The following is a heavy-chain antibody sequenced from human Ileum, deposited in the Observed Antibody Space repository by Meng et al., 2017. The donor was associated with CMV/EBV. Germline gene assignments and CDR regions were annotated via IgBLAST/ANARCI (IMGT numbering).Heavy chain of an antibody. CDR3: ARQGGPLRGSSAY. CDR1: GFTFSDYA. V-gene: IGHV3-23*01. J-gene: IGHJ4*02. D-gene: IGHD3-16*01. CDR2: ISGSGAVS. Sequence: GESLKISCAASGFTFSDYAMNWVRQAPGKGLEWVSAISGSGAVSYYVESVKGRFSISRDNSNNTVYLQMNSLRAEDTAAYHCARQGGPLRGSSAYWGQGTPVTVSS.